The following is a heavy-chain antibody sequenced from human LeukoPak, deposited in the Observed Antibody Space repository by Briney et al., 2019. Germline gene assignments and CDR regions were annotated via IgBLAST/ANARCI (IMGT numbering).Heavy chain of an antibody. J-gene: IGHJ5*02. CDR3: ARDPITIFGVVIDNWFDP. CDR2: IYYSGST. Sequence: SETLSLTCTVSGGSISSSSYYWGWIRQPPGKGLEWIGSIYYSGSTYYNPSLKSRVTISVDTSKNQFSLKLSSVTAADTAVYYCARDPITIFGVVIDNWFDPWGQGTLVTVSS. V-gene: IGHV4-39*07. CDR1: GGSISSSSYY. D-gene: IGHD3-3*01.